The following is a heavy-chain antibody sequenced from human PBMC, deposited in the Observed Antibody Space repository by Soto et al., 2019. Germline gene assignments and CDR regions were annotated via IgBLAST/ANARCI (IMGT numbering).Heavy chain of an antibody. J-gene: IGHJ4*02. D-gene: IGHD3-22*01. CDR1: GFTFSTYA. Sequence: GWSLRLSCAASGFTFSTYAMSWVRQAPGKGLEWVSAISGSGGTTYYADSVKGRFTISRDNSKNTLYLQMNSLRAEDTAVYYCAKGHYYDSSGYYYMSYFDYWGQGTLVTVSS. CDR2: ISGSGGTT. CDR3: AKGHYYDSSGYYYMSYFDY. V-gene: IGHV3-23*01.